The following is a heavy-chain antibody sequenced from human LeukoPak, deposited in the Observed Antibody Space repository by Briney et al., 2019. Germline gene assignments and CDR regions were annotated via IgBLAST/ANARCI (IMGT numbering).Heavy chain of an antibody. J-gene: IGHJ4*02. CDR3: AREVGGWYMRYYFDY. Sequence: SGGSLRLSCAASGFTLSSYAMHWVRQAPGKGLEWVAVISYDGSNKYYADSVKGRFTISRDNSKNTLYLQMNSLRAEDTAVYYCAREVGGWYMRYYFDYWGQGTLVTVSS. D-gene: IGHD6-19*01. CDR1: GFTLSSYA. CDR2: ISYDGSNK. V-gene: IGHV3-30-3*01.